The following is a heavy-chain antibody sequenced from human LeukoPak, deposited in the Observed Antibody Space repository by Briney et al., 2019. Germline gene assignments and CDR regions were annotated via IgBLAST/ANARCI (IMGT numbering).Heavy chain of an antibody. V-gene: IGHV3-43*01. CDR1: GFTVSSNY. D-gene: IGHD6-13*01. Sequence: PGGSLRLSCAASGFTVSSNYMSWVRQAPGKGLEWVSLISWDGGTIYYAESVKGRFTTSRDNSRNSLYLQMNGLRTEDTALYYCAKDRGIAADGMDVWGQGTTVTVSS. CDR3: AKDRGIAADGMDV. J-gene: IGHJ6*02. CDR2: ISWDGGTI.